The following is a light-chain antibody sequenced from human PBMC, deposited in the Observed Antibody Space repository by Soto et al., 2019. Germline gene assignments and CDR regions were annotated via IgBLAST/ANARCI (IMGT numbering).Light chain of an antibody. CDR2: SNN. Sequence: QSVLTQPPSASGTPGQRVTISCSGSSSNIGSNSVYWYHQLPGAAPKLLINSNNERPSGVPDRFSGSKSGTSASLAISGLRSDDEADYYCAAWDDSLSGPVFGAGTKLTVL. CDR1: SSNIGSNS. V-gene: IGLV1-47*02. CDR3: AAWDDSLSGPV. J-gene: IGLJ3*02.